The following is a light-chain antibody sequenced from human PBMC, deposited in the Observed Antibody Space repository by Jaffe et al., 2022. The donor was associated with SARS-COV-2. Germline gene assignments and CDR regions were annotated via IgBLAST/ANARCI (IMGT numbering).Light chain of an antibody. CDR1: QSMRGNY. CDR3: LRYDLLYT. Sequence: DIVLTQSPGTLSLSPGERATLSCRASQSMRGNYLAWYQQKPGQSPRLLIYGASTRATGIPDRFGGSGSGTDFTLTISRLEPEDFALYYCLRYDLLYTFGQGTNLELK. J-gene: IGKJ2*01. CDR2: GAS. V-gene: IGKV3-20*01.